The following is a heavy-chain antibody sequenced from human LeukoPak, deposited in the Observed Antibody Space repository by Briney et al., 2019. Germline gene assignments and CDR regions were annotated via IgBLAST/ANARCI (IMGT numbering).Heavy chain of an antibody. V-gene: IGHV4-59*12. CDR2: IYYSGST. J-gene: IGHJ4*02. CDR3: ARDDGRGVVTPY. D-gene: IGHD2-21*02. Sequence: PSETLSLTCTVSGGSISSYYWSWIRQPPGKGLEWIGYIYYSGSTNHNPSLKSRVTISVDTSKNQFSLNLISVTAADTAVYYCARDDGRGVVTPYWGQGTLVTVSS. CDR1: GGSISSYY.